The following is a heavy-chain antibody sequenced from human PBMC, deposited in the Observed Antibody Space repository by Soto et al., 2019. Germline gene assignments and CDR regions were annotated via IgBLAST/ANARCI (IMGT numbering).Heavy chain of an antibody. CDR1: GDSVSSNSAA. V-gene: IGHV6-1*01. J-gene: IGHJ4*02. CDR2: TYYRSKWYN. D-gene: IGHD4-17*01. CDR3: AREASTATHRHLDY. Sequence: SQTLPLTCAISGDSVSSNSAAWNWIRQCPSRGLEWLGRTYYRSKWYNDYAVSVKSRITINPDTSKNQFSLQLNSVTPEDTAVYYCAREASTATHRHLDYWGQGTLVTVSS.